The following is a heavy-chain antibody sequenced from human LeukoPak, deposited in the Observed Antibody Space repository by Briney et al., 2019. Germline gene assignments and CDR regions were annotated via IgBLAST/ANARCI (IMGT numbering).Heavy chain of an antibody. CDR1: HYSISSPYF. CDR3: ARVYSGSTWYYFDY. Sequence: SETLSLTCAVSHYSISSPYFWGWIRQPPGKGLEWIGSIYHTGRTNYNPSINSRVTMSLDTSKNQFSLNLNSVTAADTAVYHCARVYSGSTWYYFDYWGQGILVTVSS. J-gene: IGHJ4*02. CDR2: IYHTGRT. V-gene: IGHV4-38-2*01. D-gene: IGHD5-12*01.